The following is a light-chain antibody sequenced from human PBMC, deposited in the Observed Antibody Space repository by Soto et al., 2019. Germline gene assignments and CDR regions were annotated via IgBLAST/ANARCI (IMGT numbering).Light chain of an antibody. J-gene: IGLJ3*02. CDR2: DVS. V-gene: IGLV2-11*01. Sequence: QSALTQPRSVSGSPGQSVTISCTGTSSDVGGYNYVSWYQQQPGKAPKLMIYDVSQRPSGVPNRFSGSKSDNTASLTISGLQAEDEADYYCCSYAGTYTWVFGGGTKLTVL. CDR3: CSYAGTYTWV. CDR1: SSDVGGYNY.